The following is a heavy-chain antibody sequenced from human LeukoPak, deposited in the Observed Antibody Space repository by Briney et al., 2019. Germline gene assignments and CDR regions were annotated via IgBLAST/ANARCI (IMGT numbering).Heavy chain of an antibody. D-gene: IGHD3-3*01. CDR2: IYYSGST. J-gene: IGHJ4*02. CDR1: GGSISSSSYY. CDR3: ARVGYYDFSFDY. Sequence: PSETLSLTCTVSGGSISSSSYYWGWIRQPPGKGLEWIGSIYYSGSTYYNPSLKSRVIISIDTSKNQFSLKLNSVTTADTAVYYCARVGYYDFSFDYWGRGTLVTVSS. V-gene: IGHV4-39*07.